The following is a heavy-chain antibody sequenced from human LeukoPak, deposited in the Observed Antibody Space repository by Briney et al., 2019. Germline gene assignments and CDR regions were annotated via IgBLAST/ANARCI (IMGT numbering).Heavy chain of an antibody. V-gene: IGHV5-51*01. CDR2: NWPGDSDN. Sequence: GESLKISCKGSGYSFTSYWIGWVRQMPGEGLEWMGINWPGDSDNRYSASFQGQVTISADKSNSTAYLQWSSLKASDTAMYYCARRYSGSYYPEYFDYWGQGTLVTVSS. D-gene: IGHD1-26*01. CDR1: GYSFTSYW. CDR3: ARRYSGSYYPEYFDY. J-gene: IGHJ4*02.